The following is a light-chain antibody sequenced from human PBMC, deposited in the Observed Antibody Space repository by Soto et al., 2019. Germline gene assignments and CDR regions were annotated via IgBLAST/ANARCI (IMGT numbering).Light chain of an antibody. CDR1: QSVSNSY. V-gene: IGKV3-20*01. CDR3: QQYGSSPLT. J-gene: IGKJ4*01. Sequence: EIVLTQSPGTLSLSPGERATLSCRASQSVSNSYLVWYQQKPGQAPRLLIYGASSRATGIPDRFSGSGSGTDFTLTISRLEPEDFAVYYCQQYGSSPLTFGGGTKVESK. CDR2: GAS.